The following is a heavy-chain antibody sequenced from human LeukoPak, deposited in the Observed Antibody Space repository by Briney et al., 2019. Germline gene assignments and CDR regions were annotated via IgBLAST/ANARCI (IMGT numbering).Heavy chain of an antibody. CDR1: GDSISNGNYY. Sequence: SQTLSLTCTVSGDSISNGNYYWTWIRQPAGKGLEWIGRIYTSGSTNYNPSLKSRVTISVDTSKNQFSLELSSVTAADTAVYYCARAPGGYLDYWGQGTLVTVSS. J-gene: IGHJ4*02. D-gene: IGHD3-16*01. V-gene: IGHV4-61*02. CDR3: ARAPGGYLDY. CDR2: IYTSGST.